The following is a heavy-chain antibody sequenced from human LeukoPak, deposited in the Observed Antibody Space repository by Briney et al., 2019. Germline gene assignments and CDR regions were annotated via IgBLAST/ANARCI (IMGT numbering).Heavy chain of an antibody. CDR3: ARGGEYGSESYYKY. V-gene: IGHV3-23*01. J-gene: IGHJ4*02. Sequence: GGSLRLSCAASGFTFSSYAMSWVRQAPGKGLEWVSSISGSGGSTYYADSVKGRFTISRDNSKNTLNLQMNSLRGEDTAVYYCARGGEYGSESYYKYWGQGTLVTVSS. CDR1: GFTFSSYA. D-gene: IGHD3-10*01. CDR2: ISGSGGST.